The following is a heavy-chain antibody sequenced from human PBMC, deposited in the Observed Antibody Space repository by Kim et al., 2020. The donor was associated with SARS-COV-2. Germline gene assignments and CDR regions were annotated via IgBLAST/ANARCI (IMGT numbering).Heavy chain of an antibody. J-gene: IGHJ5*02. V-gene: IGHV4-39*07. CDR2: IYYSGST. CDR1: GGSISSSSYY. Sequence: SETLSLTCTVSGGSISSSSYYWGWIRQPPGKGLEWIGSIYYSGSTYYNPSLKSRVTISVDTSKNQFSLKLSSVTAADTAVYYCARDGSSSWYGSSWFDPCGQGTLVTVSS. CDR3: ARDGSSSWYGSSWFDP. D-gene: IGHD6-13*01.